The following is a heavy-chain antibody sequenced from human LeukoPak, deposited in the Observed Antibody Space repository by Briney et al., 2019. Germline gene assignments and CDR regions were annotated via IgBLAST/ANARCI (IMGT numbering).Heavy chain of an antibody. V-gene: IGHV4-38-2*02. Sequence: PSETLSLTCTVSGYSISSGYYWGWIRQPPGKGLEWIGTIRHSGATNYKSSLRSRVTISMDKSKNQYSLNLNSVTAADTAVYYCARANRGTYLIYWGQGTLVTVSS. CDR1: GYSISSGYY. D-gene: IGHD1-26*01. CDR2: IRHSGAT. CDR3: ARANRGTYLIY. J-gene: IGHJ4*02.